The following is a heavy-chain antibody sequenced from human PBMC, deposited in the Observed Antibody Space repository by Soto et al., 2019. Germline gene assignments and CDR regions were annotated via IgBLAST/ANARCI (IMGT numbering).Heavy chain of an antibody. CDR2: ISWNSGSI. CDR3: AKDGRTATITEIYSMGSYYFDY. D-gene: IGHD5-12*01. V-gene: IGHV3-9*01. Sequence: GGSLRLSCAASGFTFDDYAMHWVRQAPGKGLEWVSGISWNSGSIGYADSVKGRFTISRDNAKNSLYLQMNSLRAGDTALYYCAKDGRTATITEIYSMGSYYFDYWGQGTLVTVSS. J-gene: IGHJ4*02. CDR1: GFTFDDYA.